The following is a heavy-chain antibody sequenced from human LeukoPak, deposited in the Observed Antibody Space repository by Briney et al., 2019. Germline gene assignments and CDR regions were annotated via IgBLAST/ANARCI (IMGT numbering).Heavy chain of an antibody. CDR3: ARAVGRTYGFDYFDY. CDR1: GFTFNTYY. V-gene: IGHV3-21*01. J-gene: IGHJ4*02. Sequence: GGSLRLSCAASGFTFNTYYIHWVRQSPGEGLEWVSSISGSSTYIYYADSVKGRFTISRDNAKNSVFLQMSSLRADDTAVYYCARAVGRTYGFDYFDYWGQGILVTVSS. CDR2: ISGSSTYI. D-gene: IGHD3-10*01.